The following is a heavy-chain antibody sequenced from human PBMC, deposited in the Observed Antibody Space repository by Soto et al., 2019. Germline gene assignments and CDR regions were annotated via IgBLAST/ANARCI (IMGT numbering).Heavy chain of an antibody. Sequence: RLSCAASGFTFSNYGMYGVRQAPGKGLGWVSRVNNDGTDTTHADSVKGRFTISRDNAENTLYLQMNSLRAEDTAVYFCARGGLQHALDVWGQGSTVIVAS. CDR2: VNNDGTDT. J-gene: IGHJ6*02. V-gene: IGHV3-74*03. D-gene: IGHD6-13*01. CDR1: GFTFSNYG. CDR3: ARGGLQHALDV.